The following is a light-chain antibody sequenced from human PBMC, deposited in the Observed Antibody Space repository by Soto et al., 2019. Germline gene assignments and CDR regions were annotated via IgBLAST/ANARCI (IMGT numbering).Light chain of an antibody. V-gene: IGKV1-5*01. CDR1: QSISSW. CDR2: DAS. J-gene: IGKJ1*01. CDR3: QQSNSYSRT. Sequence: DIQMTQSPSTLSASVGDRVTITCRASQSISSWLAWYQQKPGKAPKLLIYDASSLESGVPSRFSGSGSGTEFTLTISSLQPDDSATYYCQQSNSYSRTFGQGTTVEIK.